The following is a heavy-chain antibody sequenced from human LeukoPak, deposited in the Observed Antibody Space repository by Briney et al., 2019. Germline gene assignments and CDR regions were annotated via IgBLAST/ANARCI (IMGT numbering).Heavy chain of an antibody. CDR2: IYPGDSDT. CDR1: GYSFTSYW. J-gene: IGHJ4*02. CDR3: ARLEYCSGGSCYGFSYFDY. Sequence: GESLKISCKGSGYSFTSYWIGWVRQMPGKGLEWMGIIYPGDSDTRYSPPFQGQVTISADKSISTAYLQWSSLKASDTAMYYCARLEYCSGGSCYGFSYFDYWGQGTLVTVSS. V-gene: IGHV5-51*01. D-gene: IGHD2-15*01.